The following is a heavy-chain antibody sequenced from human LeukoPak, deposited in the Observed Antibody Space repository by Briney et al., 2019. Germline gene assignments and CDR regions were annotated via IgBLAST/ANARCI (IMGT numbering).Heavy chain of an antibody. CDR3: AREFPNGGFDY. V-gene: IGHV1-2*02. J-gene: IGHJ4*02. D-gene: IGHD3-16*01. Sequence: ASVKVSCKASGYTFTGSYMHWVRQAPGQGLEWTGWINPNSGGTNYAQKFQGRVTMTRDTSISTAYMELSRLRSDDTAVYYCAREFPNGGFDYWGQGTLVTVSS. CDR2: INPNSGGT. CDR1: GYTFTGSY.